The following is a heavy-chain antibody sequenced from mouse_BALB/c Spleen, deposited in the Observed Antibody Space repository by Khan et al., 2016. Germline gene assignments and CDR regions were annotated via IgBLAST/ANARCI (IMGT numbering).Heavy chain of an antibody. CDR1: GYAFTNYL. Sequence: QVQLKQSGAELVRPGTSVKVSCKASGYAFTNYLIEWVKQRPGQGLEWIGVINPGSGGTNYYEKFKGKATLTADKSSSNASLQLSSLTSDDSAVYFCARRYDWYFDVWGAGTTVTVSS. J-gene: IGHJ1*01. D-gene: IGHD2-14*01. CDR2: INPGSGGT. CDR3: ARRYDWYFDV. V-gene: IGHV1-54*01.